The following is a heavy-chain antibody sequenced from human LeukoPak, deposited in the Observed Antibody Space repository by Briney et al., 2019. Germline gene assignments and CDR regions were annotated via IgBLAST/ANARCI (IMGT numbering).Heavy chain of an antibody. CDR1: GISLSTYH. CDR2: VHHTGSA. CDR3: ARDSWDYIAMDV. Sequence: PSETLSLTCTVSGISLSTYHWSWVRQPPGKGLEWIGYVHHTGSADYNPSLKSRVTISLDMSKSQFSLKLTSATAADTAVYYCARDSWDYIAMDVWGPGTTVTVSS. D-gene: IGHD4/OR15-4a*01. V-gene: IGHV4-59*01. J-gene: IGHJ6*02.